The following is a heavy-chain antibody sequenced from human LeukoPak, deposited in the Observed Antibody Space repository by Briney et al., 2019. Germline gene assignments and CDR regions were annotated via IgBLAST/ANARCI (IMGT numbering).Heavy chain of an antibody. CDR3: AREGRDGYDDY. V-gene: IGHV1-69*05. J-gene: IGHJ4*02. CDR1: GGTCSSYA. D-gene: IGHD5-24*01. Sequence: SVKVSCKASGGTCSSYAISWVRQAPGQGLEWMGGIIPIFGTANYAQKFQGRVTITTDESTSTAYMELSSLRSEDTAVYYCAREGRDGYDDYWGQGTLATVSS. CDR2: IIPIFGTA.